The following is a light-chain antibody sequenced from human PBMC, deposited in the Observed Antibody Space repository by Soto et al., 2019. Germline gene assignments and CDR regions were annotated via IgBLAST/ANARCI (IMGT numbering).Light chain of an antibody. CDR3: QSYDNNNHVI. CDR1: SGNVASNF. V-gene: IGLV6-57*02. Sequence: NFMLTQPRSVSESPGKTVTISCTGSSGNVASNFVQWYQQRPGSAPTTVIFVNNQRPSGVPDRFSGSIDSSSNSASLTISGLKTEDEADYYCQSYDNNNHVIFGGGTKLTVL. CDR2: VNN. J-gene: IGLJ2*01.